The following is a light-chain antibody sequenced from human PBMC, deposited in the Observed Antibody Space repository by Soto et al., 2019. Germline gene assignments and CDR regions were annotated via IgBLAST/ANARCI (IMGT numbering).Light chain of an antibody. CDR1: SSDVGGYNF. J-gene: IGLJ1*01. CDR2: EVS. CDR3: SSYTTSSTLV. Sequence: QSALTQPASVFGSPGQSITISCTGTSSDVGGYNFVSWYQQNPGKAPKLMIYEVSRRPSGVSNRFSGSKSGNTASLTISGLQAEDEADYYCSSYTTSSTLVFGTGTKVTV. V-gene: IGLV2-14*03.